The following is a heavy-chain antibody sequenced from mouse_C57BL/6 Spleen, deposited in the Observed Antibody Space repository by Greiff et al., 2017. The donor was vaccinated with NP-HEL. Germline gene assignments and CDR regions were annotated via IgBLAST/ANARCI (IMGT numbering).Heavy chain of an antibody. J-gene: IGHJ3*01. V-gene: IGHV5-4*01. Sequence: DVQLVESGGGLVKPGGSLKLSCAASGFTFSSYAMSWVRQTPEKRLEWVATISDGGSYTYYPDNVKGRFTISRDNAKNNLYLQMSHLKSEDTAMYYCAREGYDYDEAYWGQGTLVTVSA. CDR3: AREGYDYDEAY. D-gene: IGHD2-4*01. CDR2: ISDGGSYT. CDR1: GFTFSSYA.